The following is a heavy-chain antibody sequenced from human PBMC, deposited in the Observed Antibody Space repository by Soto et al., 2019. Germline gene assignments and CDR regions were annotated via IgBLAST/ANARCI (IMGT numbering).Heavy chain of an antibody. V-gene: IGHV4-59*01. Sequence: QVQLQESGPGLVKPSETLSLTCTVSGDSMSPFYWSWIRQPPGKGLEWIGYIYHIGTTTYNPSLKRRVTISLDSSNNQFSLKLTSVTAADTAVYYCARFRRNYFGDWGQGTLVTVSS. J-gene: IGHJ4*02. CDR1: GDSMSPFY. CDR3: ARFRRNYFGD. D-gene: IGHD3-10*01. CDR2: IYHIGTT.